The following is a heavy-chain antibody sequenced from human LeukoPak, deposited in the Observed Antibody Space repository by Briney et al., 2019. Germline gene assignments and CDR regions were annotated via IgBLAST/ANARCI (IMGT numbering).Heavy chain of an antibody. J-gene: IGHJ4*02. Sequence: GRSLRLSCAASGFTFSSYAMHWVRQAPGKGLEWVAVISYDGSNKYYADSVKGRFTISRDNSKNTLYLQMNSLRAEDTAVYYCARDLLSGCSNYDSSGCDYWGQGTLVTVSS. D-gene: IGHD3-22*01. CDR3: ARDLLSGCSNYDSSGCDY. V-gene: IGHV3-30-3*01. CDR2: ISYDGSNK. CDR1: GFTFSSYA.